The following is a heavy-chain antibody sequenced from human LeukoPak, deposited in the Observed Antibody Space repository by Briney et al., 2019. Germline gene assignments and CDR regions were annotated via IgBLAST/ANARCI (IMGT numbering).Heavy chain of an antibody. CDR2: IYTSGST. CDR1: GGSFSGYY. V-gene: IGHV4-59*10. Sequence: SETLSLTCAVYGGSFSGYYWSWIRQPAGKGLEWIGRIYTSGSTNYNPSLKSRVTMSVDTSKNQFSLKLSSVTAADTAVYYCATGGTTHYYYYMDVWGKGTTVTVSS. D-gene: IGHD1-7*01. J-gene: IGHJ6*03. CDR3: ATGGTTHYYYYMDV.